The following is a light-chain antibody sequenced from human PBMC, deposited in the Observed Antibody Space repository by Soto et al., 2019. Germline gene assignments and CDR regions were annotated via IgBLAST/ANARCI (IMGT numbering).Light chain of an antibody. Sequence: QSALTQPASVSGSPGQSITISCTGSSSDVGGYKFVSWYQHHPGKAPRLIIYEVTNRPSGVSDRFSGSKSGNTASLAISGLQAEDEAHYYCRSYTSSETLLFGGGTKLTVL. CDR2: EVT. V-gene: IGLV2-14*01. J-gene: IGLJ2*01. CDR1: SSDVGGYKF. CDR3: RSYTSSETLL.